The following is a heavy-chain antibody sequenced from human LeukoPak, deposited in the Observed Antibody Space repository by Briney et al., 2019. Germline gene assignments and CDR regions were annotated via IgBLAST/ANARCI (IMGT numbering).Heavy chain of an antibody. V-gene: IGHV1-69*13. J-gene: IGHJ4*02. Sequence: SVKVSCKASGGTFSSYAISWVRQAPGQGLEWMGGIIPIFGTANYAQKFQGRVTITADESTSTAYMELSSLRSGDTAVYYCARFIALRAAGGPLDYWGQGTLVTVSS. CDR1: GGTFSSYA. CDR2: IIPIFGTA. CDR3: ARFIALRAAGGPLDY. D-gene: IGHD6-13*01.